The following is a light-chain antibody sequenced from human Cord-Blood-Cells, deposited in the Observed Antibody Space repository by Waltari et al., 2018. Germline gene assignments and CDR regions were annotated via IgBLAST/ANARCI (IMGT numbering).Light chain of an antibody. Sequence: EIVLTQSPATLSLSPGKRATLYCRASKSVSSYLAWYQQKPGQAPRLLIHDASNRATGIPARFSGSGSGTDFTLTISSLEPEDFAVYYCQQRSNWPWTFGQGTKVEIK. CDR1: KSVSSY. CDR2: DAS. CDR3: QQRSNWPWT. J-gene: IGKJ1*01. V-gene: IGKV3-11*01.